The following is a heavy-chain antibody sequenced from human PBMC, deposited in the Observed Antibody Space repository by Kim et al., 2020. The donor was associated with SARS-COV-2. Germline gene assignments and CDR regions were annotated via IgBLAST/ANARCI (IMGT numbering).Heavy chain of an antibody. CDR3: ARDRRITIFGGGRSWFDP. Sequence: ASVKVSCKASGYTFTSYIMNWVRQAPGQGLEWMGWINTNTGNPTYSQGFTGRFVFSLATSVSTAYLQISSLKAEDTAVYYCARDRRITIFGGGRSWFDPWGQGTLVTVSS. D-gene: IGHD3-3*01. V-gene: IGHV7-4-1*02. CDR1: GYTFTSYI. CDR2: INTNTGNP. J-gene: IGHJ5*02.